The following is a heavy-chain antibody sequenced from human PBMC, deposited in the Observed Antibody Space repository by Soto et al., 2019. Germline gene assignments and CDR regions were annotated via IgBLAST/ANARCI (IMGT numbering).Heavy chain of an antibody. D-gene: IGHD2-21*02. V-gene: IGHV4-39*01. Sequence: QLQLQESGPGLVKPSETLSLTCTVSGGSISSSSYYWGWIRQPPGKGLEWIGSIYYSGSTYYNPSLKSRVTISVDTSKNQFSLKLSSVTAADTAVYYGARFRRRDIVVVTAIDYWGQGTLVTVSS. CDR3: ARFRRRDIVVVTAIDY. CDR1: GGSISSSSYY. CDR2: IYYSGST. J-gene: IGHJ4*02.